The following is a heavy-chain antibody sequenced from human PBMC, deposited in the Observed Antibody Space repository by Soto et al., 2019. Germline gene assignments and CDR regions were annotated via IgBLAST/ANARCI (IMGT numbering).Heavy chain of an antibody. D-gene: IGHD6-6*01. J-gene: IGHJ4*02. Sequence: SETLSLTCTVSGGSISSGGYYWSWIRQHPGKGLEWIGYIYYSGGTYYNPSLKSRVTISVDTSKNQFSLKLSSVTAADTAVYYCARAPSDRSSYYFDYWGQGTLVTVSS. CDR3: ARAPSDRSSYYFDY. CDR1: GGSISSGGYY. CDR2: IYYSGGT. V-gene: IGHV4-31*03.